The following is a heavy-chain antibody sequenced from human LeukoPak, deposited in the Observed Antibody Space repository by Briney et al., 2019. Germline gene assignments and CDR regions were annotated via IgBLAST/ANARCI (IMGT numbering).Heavy chain of an antibody. CDR2: IWYDGSNK. D-gene: IGHD5-12*01. CDR3: ARDDGSGYLFDY. CDR1: GFTFSSYG. J-gene: IGHJ4*02. V-gene: IGHV3-33*01. Sequence: GGSLRLSCAASGFTFSSYGIHWVRQAPGKGLEWVAVIWYDGSNKYYADSVKGRFTISRDNSKNTLYLQMNSLRAEDTAVYYCARDDGSGYLFDYWGQGALVTVSS.